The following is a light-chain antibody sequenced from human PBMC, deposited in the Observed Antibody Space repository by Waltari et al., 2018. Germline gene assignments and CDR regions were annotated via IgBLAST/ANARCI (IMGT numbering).Light chain of an antibody. CDR1: QSISIS. J-gene: IGKJ5*01. Sequence: EIVLTQSPATLSLSPGERDTLSCRASQSISISLAWYQQKPGRAPRLPIYDASNRATAIPARFSGSGSGTDFTLTISSLEPEEFAVYYCQQRSDCPLTFGQGTRLEIK. CDR3: QQRSDCPLT. V-gene: IGKV3-11*01. CDR2: DAS.